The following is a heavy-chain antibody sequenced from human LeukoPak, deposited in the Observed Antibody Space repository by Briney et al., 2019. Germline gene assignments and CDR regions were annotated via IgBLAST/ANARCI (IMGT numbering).Heavy chain of an antibody. J-gene: IGHJ3*02. D-gene: IGHD6-13*01. CDR1: GYTLTELS. V-gene: IGHV1-24*01. Sequence: ASVKVSCKVSGYTLTELSMHWVRQAHGKGLEWMGGFDPEDGETIYAQKFQGRVTMTEDTSTDTAYMELSSLRSEDTAVYYCATTSDIAAAGGGAFDIWGQGTMVTVSS. CDR2: FDPEDGET. CDR3: ATTSDIAAAGGGAFDI.